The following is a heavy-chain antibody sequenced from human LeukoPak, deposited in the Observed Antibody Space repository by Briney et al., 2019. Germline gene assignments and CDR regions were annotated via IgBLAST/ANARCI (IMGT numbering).Heavy chain of an antibody. CDR2: IWYDGSNK. CDR1: GFTFSSYG. CDR3: ARDSNGYCSGGSCLPMGY. Sequence: PGGSLRLSCAASGFTFSSYGMHWVRQAPGKGLEWVAVIWYDGSNKYYADSVKGRFTISRDNSKNTLYLQMNSLRAEDTAVYYCARDSNGYCSGGSCLPMGYWGQGTLVTVSS. J-gene: IGHJ4*02. V-gene: IGHV3-33*01. D-gene: IGHD2-15*01.